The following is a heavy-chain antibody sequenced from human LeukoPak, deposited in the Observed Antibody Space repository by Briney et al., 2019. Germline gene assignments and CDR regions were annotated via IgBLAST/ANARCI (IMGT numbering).Heavy chain of an antibody. CDR3: ARAPSTGYSSSWYRKKETNWFDP. D-gene: IGHD6-13*01. V-gene: IGHV1-46*01. Sequence: ASVKVSCKASGYTFTSYYMHWVRQAPGQGLEWMGIINPSGGSTSYAQKFQGRVTMTRDTSTSTVYMELSSLRSEDTAVYYCARAPSTGYSSSWYRKKETNWFDPWGQGTLVTVSS. CDR2: INPSGGST. CDR1: GYTFTSYY. J-gene: IGHJ5*02.